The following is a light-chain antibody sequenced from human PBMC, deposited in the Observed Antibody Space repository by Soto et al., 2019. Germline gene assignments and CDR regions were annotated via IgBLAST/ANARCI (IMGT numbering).Light chain of an antibody. CDR1: QSVYNNY. J-gene: IGKJ2*01. Sequence: EIVLTQSPGTLSLSPGERATLSCRASQSVYNNYLAWYQQKPGQTPRLLVNGASNRATGIPDRFSGGGSGTEFTLTISSLEPEDFAVYYCQQYGLPPHSFGQGTGVEIK. CDR2: GAS. CDR3: QQYGLPPHS. V-gene: IGKV3-20*01.